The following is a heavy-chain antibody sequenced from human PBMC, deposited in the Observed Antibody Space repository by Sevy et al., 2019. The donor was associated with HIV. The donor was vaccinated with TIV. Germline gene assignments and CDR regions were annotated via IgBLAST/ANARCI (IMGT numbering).Heavy chain of an antibody. J-gene: IGHJ6*02. CDR1: GFTFSSYS. V-gene: IGHV3-21*01. CDR2: ISRGISYV. D-gene: IGHD1-26*01. CDR3: ARDRGVGTSSYGMDV. Sequence: GGSLRLSCAASGFTFSSYSLSSYSMHWVRQAPGKGLEWVSSISRGISYVFYADSVKGRFTISRDNAKNSLYLQMNSLRAKDTAVDYCARDRGVGTSSYGMDVWGQGTTVTVSS.